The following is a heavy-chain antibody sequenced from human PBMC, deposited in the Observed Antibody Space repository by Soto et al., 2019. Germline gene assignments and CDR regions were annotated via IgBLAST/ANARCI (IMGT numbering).Heavy chain of an antibody. D-gene: IGHD2-2*01. CDR3: AKASIVVVPAALSDY. Sequence: GGSLRLSCAASGFTFDDYGMSWVRQAPGKGLEWVSGINWNGGSTGYADSVKGRFTISRDNAKNSLYLQMNSLRAEDTAVYYCAKASIVVVPAALSDYWGQGTLVTVSS. CDR1: GFTFDDYG. CDR2: INWNGGST. V-gene: IGHV3-20*04. J-gene: IGHJ4*02.